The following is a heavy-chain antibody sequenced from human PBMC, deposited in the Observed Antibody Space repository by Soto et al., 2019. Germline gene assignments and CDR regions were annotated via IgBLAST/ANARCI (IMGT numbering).Heavy chain of an antibody. D-gene: IGHD3-22*01. CDR2: IYYSGST. Sequence: SETLSLTCTVSGGSISSYYWSWIRQPPGKRLEWIGYIYYSGSTNYNPSLKSRVTISVDTSKNQFSLKLSSVTAADTAVYYCARHSPYYYDSSGYYYDGAFDIWGQGTXVTVSS. CDR1: GGSISSYY. J-gene: IGHJ3*02. V-gene: IGHV4-59*08. CDR3: ARHSPYYYDSSGYYYDGAFDI.